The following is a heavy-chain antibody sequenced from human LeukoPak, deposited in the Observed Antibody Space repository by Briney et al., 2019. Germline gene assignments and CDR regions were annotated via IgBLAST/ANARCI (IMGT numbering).Heavy chain of an antibody. D-gene: IGHD1-26*01. CDR1: GFTFSSYE. CDR3: ARVAGSYYYLDY. J-gene: IGHJ4*02. CDR2: ISSSGSAI. Sequence: PGGSLRLSCAASGFTFSSYEINWVRQAPGKGLEWVSYISSSGSAIYYADSVKGRFTISRDNAKKSLYLQMNSLRAEDTAVYYCARVAGSYYYLDYWGQGTLVTVSS. V-gene: IGHV3-48*03.